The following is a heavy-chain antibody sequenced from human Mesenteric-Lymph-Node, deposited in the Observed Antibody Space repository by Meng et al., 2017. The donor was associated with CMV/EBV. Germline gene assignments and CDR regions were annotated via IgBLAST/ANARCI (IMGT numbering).Heavy chain of an antibody. Sequence: CKASGYKFTGYYIHWVRQAPGQGLEWMGWNNPNGGATSYAQKFQDRVTMTKDTSISTAYMELSWLTSDDTAIYYCARTTTTSLPYFDSWGQGTLVTVSS. J-gene: IGHJ4*02. D-gene: IGHD1-26*01. CDR1: GYKFTGYY. CDR2: NNPNGGAT. CDR3: ARTTTTSLPYFDS. V-gene: IGHV1-2*02.